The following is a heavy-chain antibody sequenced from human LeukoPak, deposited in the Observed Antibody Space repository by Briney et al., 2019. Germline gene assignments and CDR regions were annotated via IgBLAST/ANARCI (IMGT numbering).Heavy chain of an antibody. Sequence: GTSPRLSCAASGFTFNNFAMHWVRQAPGKGLEWVAVISIDGAKTYSADSVKGRFTISRGNSKKTLYLKMNTVRAEDTAVYYCAKGEGGSSSWYDFYDYGMDVWGKGTTVTVSS. CDR3: AKGEGGSSSWYDFYDYGMDV. D-gene: IGHD2-2*01. CDR1: GFTFNNFA. V-gene: IGHV3-30*18. J-gene: IGHJ6*04. CDR2: ISIDGAKT.